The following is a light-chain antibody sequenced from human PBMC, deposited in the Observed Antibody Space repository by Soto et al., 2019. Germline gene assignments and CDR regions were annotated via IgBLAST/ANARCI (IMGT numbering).Light chain of an antibody. V-gene: IGKV3-15*01. CDR2: GAS. Sequence: IVLTQSPAALSVSPGERVSLSCRASQSVSDDLAWYQQKPGKAPRLVIHGASTRATDFPARFSGSGSGTDFTLNIRSLQSEDFRVYFCHQYNNSPQTFGGGTKVEIK. CDR1: QSVSDD. CDR3: HQYNNSPQT. J-gene: IGKJ4*01.